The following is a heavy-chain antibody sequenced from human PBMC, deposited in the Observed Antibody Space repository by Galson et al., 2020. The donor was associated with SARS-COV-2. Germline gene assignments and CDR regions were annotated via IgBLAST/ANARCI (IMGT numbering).Heavy chain of an antibody. CDR2: IWYDGRNK. Sequence: GESLKISCAASGFTFSSYGMHWVRQAPGKGLEWVAVIWYDGRNKYYADSVKGRFTISSDNSKNTLYLQMNSLRAEDTAVYYCARGRLRYFDWLLLTRDYYYGMDVWGQGTTVTVSS. D-gene: IGHD3-9*01. CDR1: GFTFSSYG. CDR3: ARGRLRYFDWLLLTRDYYYGMDV. J-gene: IGHJ6*02. V-gene: IGHV3-33*01.